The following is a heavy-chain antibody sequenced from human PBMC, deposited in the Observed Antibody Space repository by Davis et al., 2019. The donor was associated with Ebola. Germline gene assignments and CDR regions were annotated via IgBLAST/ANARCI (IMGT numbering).Heavy chain of an antibody. Sequence: GSLRLSCTVSGGSISSYYWSWIRQPAGKGLEWIGRIYTSGSTNYNPSLKSRVTMSVDTSKNQFSLKLSSVTAADTAVYYCAREGPRGGVYDSSGYYYFWAIDYWGQGTLVTVSS. CDR1: GGSISSYY. J-gene: IGHJ4*02. CDR3: AREGPRGGVYDSSGYYYFWAIDY. V-gene: IGHV4-4*07. CDR2: IYTSGST. D-gene: IGHD3-22*01.